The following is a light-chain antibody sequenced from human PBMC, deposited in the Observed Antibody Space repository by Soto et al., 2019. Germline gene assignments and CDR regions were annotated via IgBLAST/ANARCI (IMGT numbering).Light chain of an antibody. CDR3: HHYDNSPPFP. Sequence: EILLTQSPGTLSLSPGERAILSCRASQSLSNRYLAWYQQMPGRAPRLLIHGASSRAAGIPDRFSGSGSGTDLTLTINRLEPEDFAVYYCHHYDNSPPFPFGPGTRVDI. CDR2: GAS. V-gene: IGKV3-20*01. CDR1: QSLSNRY. J-gene: IGKJ3*01.